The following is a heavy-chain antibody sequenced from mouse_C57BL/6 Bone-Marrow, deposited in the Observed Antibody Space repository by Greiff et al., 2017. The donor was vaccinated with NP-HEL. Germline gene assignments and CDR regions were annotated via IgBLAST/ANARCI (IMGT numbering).Heavy chain of an antibody. CDR1: YTFSRRVH. D-gene: IGHD2-1*01. CDR3: SEDSAVYYCAWGGIYYGNYDYAMDY. CDR2: GQGLEWIG. V-gene: IGHV1-87*01. J-gene: IGHJ4*01. Sequence: VKVVESGPELARPWASVKISCQAFYTFSRRVHFAIRDTNYWMQWVKQRPGQGLEWIGAIYPGNGDTSYNQKFKGKATLTADKSSSTAYMQLSSLTSEDSAVYYCAWGGIYYGNYDYAMDYWGQGTSVTVSS.